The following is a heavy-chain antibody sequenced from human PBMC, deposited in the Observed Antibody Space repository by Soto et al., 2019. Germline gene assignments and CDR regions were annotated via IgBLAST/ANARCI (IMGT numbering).Heavy chain of an antibody. V-gene: IGHV1-2*04. CDR1: GYTFTGYY. J-gene: IGHJ4*02. CDR3: ARAKRGLRFLEWLSTLLDY. D-gene: IGHD3-3*01. Sequence: GASVKVSCKASGYTFTGYYMHWVRQAPGQGLEWMGWINPNSGGTNYAQKFQGWVTMTRDTSISTAYMELSRLRSDDTAVYYCARAKRGLRFLEWLSTLLDYWGQGTLVTFSS. CDR2: INPNSGGT.